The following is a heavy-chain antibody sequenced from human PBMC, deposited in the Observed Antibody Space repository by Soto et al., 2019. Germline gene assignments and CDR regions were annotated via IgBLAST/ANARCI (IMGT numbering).Heavy chain of an antibody. CDR3: ARGLRGSQGGGFDY. J-gene: IGHJ4*02. D-gene: IGHD2-15*01. Sequence: SETLSLTCAVSGGSISSGGYSWSWIRQPPGKGLEWIGYIYHSGSTYYNPSLKSRVTISVDRSKNQFSLKLSSVTAADTAVYYCARGLRGSQGGGFDYWGQGTLVTVSS. CDR1: GGSISSGGYS. V-gene: IGHV4-30-2*01. CDR2: IYHSGST.